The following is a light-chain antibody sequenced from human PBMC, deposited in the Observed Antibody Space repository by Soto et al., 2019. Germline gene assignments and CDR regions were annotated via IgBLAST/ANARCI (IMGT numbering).Light chain of an antibody. J-gene: IGKJ1*01. Sequence: DIVLTQSPGTLSLSPGERATLSCRAIQSINSNYLAWYQQNPGQAPMLLIYGASSRATGIPDRFSGSGSGTDFTLTISRLEPEDCAVYYCQQYGSSPRTFGHGTKVEIK. V-gene: IGKV3-20*01. CDR1: QSINSNY. CDR3: QQYGSSPRT. CDR2: GAS.